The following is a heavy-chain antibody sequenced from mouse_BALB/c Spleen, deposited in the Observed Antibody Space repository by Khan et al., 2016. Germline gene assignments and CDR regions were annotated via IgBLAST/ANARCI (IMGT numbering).Heavy chain of an antibody. J-gene: IGHJ3*01. D-gene: IGHD2-3*01. Sequence: VELQQSGAGLVMPGAFVKLSCEASAFNFRSYSMSWVQQRPEQRLEWIGCISSGGGNTNYHPNFQGRASITADNSSNTSYLQISSLRSEDTAVYYCAPSTDGAFAYWGQGTLVTVSA. CDR2: ISSGGGNT. CDR3: APSTDGAFAY. CDR1: AFNFRSYS. V-gene: IGHV14-1*02.